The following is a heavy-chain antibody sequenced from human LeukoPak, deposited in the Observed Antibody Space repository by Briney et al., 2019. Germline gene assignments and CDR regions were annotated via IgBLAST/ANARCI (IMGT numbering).Heavy chain of an antibody. J-gene: IGHJ4*02. V-gene: IGHV3-23*01. CDR3: AKHSGSYFIYYVDS. CDR2: ISGSGYNT. D-gene: IGHD1-26*01. Sequence: PGGSLRLSCAGSGFTFSSYGMSWLRQAPGKGLEWVSTISGSGYNTYYADSVKGRFSISRDNSANTLYLQMNSLRAEDTALYYCAKHSGSYFIYYVDSWGQGTLVTVSS. CDR1: GFTFSSYG.